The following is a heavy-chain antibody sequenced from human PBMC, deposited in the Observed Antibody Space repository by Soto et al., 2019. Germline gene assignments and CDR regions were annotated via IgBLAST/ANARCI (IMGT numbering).Heavy chain of an antibody. V-gene: IGHV5-51*01. CDR3: ATAIAAAGVDY. D-gene: IGHD6-13*01. J-gene: IGHJ4*02. CDR1: GYSVTSYW. Sequence: GASQKISCKGSGYSVTSYWIGCVRQMPGKGLEWMGIIYPGDSDTRYSPSFQGQVTISADKSISTAYLQWSSLKASDTAMYYCATAIAAAGVDYWGQGTLVTVSS. CDR2: IYPGDSDT.